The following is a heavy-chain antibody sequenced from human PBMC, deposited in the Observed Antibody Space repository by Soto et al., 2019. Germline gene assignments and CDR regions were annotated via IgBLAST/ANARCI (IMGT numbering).Heavy chain of an antibody. D-gene: IGHD6-13*01. CDR2: IYYSGST. V-gene: IGHV4-59*08. CDR3: ARHDGAAADPYYYGMDV. CDR1: GGSISSYY. J-gene: IGHJ6*02. Sequence: SETLSLTCTVSGGSISSYYWSWIRQPPGKGLEWIGYIYYSGSTNYNPSLKSRVTISVDTSKNQFSLKLSSVTAADTAVYYCARHDGAAADPYYYGMDVWGQGTTVTVSS.